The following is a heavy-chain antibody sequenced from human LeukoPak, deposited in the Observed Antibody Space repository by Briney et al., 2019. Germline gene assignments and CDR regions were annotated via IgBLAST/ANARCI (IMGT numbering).Heavy chain of an antibody. J-gene: IGHJ4*02. D-gene: IGHD3-10*01. CDR3: ARDSTMVRGVIID. CDR1: GGSISSSSYY. Sequence: SETLSLTCTVSGGSISSSSYYWGWLRQPPGKGLEWIGSIYYSGSTYYNPSLKSRVTISVDTSKNQFSLKLSSVTAADTAVYYCARDSTMVRGVIIDWGQGTLVTVSS. CDR2: IYYSGST. V-gene: IGHV4-39*02.